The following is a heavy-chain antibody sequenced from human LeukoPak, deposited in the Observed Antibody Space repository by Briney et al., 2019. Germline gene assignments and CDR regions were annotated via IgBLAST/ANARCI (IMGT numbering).Heavy chain of an antibody. J-gene: IGHJ3*02. V-gene: IGHV3-13*04. D-gene: IGHD6-19*01. Sequence: GGSLRLSCAASGFTFSSYDMHWVRQATGKGLEWVSAIGTAGDTYYPGSVKGRFTISRESAKNSLYLQMNSLRAGDTAVYYCARARSGWSNDAFDIWGQGTMVTVSS. CDR2: IGTAGDT. CDR3: ARARSGWSNDAFDI. CDR1: GFTFSSYD.